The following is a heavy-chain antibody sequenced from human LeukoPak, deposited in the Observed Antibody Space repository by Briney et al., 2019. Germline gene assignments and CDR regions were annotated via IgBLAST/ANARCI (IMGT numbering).Heavy chain of an antibody. Sequence: TGGSLRLSCAASGFTVSSYGMHWVRQAPGKGLEWVAFIRYDGSNKYYADSVKGRLTISRDNSKNTLYLQMNSLRAEDTAVYYCAGIGGMNRRSNDYWGQGTLVTVSS. V-gene: IGHV3-30*02. CDR2: IRYDGSNK. CDR3: AGIGGMNRRSNDY. D-gene: IGHD3-16*01. CDR1: GFTVSSYG. J-gene: IGHJ4*02.